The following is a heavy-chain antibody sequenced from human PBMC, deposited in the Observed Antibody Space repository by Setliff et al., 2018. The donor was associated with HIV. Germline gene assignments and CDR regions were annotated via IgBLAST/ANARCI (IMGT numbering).Heavy chain of an antibody. CDR1: GYTFTNYG. V-gene: IGHV1-18*01. D-gene: IGHD6-13*01. CDR3: ATLGEYSSSWYWSY. Sequence: GASVKVSCKASGYTFTNYGISWVRQAPGHGLEWMGWISPYNGDTNYAQKFQGRVTMTEDTSTDTAYMELSSLRSEDTAVYYCATLGEYSSSWYWSYWGQGTLVTVSS. J-gene: IGHJ4*02. CDR2: ISPYNGDT.